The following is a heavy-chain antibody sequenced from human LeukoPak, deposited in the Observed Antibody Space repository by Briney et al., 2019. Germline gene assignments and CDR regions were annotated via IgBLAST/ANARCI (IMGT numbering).Heavy chain of an antibody. CDR2: ISYDGSNK. CDR3: SYYYGMDV. CDR1: GFTFSSYA. V-gene: IGHV3-30-3*01. J-gene: IGHJ6*02. Sequence: GGSLRLSCAASGFTFSSYAMHWVRQAPGKGLEWVAVISYDGSNKYYADSVKGRFTISRDSSKNTLYLQMNSLRAEDTAVYYCSYYYGMDVWGQGTTVTVSS.